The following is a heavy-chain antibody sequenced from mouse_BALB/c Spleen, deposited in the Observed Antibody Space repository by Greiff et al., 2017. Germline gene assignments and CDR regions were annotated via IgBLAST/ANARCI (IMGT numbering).Heavy chain of an antibody. CDR3: ARDHYYGYVGY. CDR1: GYSITSGYY. Sequence: EVQLQESGPGLVKPSQSLSLTCSVTGYSITSGYYWNWIRQFPGNKLEWMGYISYDGSNNYNPSLKNRISITRDTSKNQFFLKLNSVTTEDTATYYCARDHYYGYVGYWGQGTTLTVSS. V-gene: IGHV3-6*02. J-gene: IGHJ2*01. D-gene: IGHD1-2*01. CDR2: ISYDGSN.